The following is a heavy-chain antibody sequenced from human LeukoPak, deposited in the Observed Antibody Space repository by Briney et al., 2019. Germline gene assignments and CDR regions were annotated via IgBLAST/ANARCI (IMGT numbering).Heavy chain of an antibody. CDR1: GFTFSSYA. Sequence: GGSLRLSCAASGFTFSSYAMHWVRQAPGKGLEYVSAISSSGGSTYYANSVKGRFTISRDNSKNTLYLQMGSLRAEDMAVYYCARSVSSGWLQRYYYYYMDVWGKGTTVTVSS. V-gene: IGHV3-64*01. CDR3: ARSVSSGWLQRYYYYYMDV. D-gene: IGHD6-19*01. CDR2: ISSSGGST. J-gene: IGHJ6*03.